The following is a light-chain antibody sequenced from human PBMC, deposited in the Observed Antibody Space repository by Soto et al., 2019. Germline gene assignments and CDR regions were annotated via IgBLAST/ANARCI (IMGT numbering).Light chain of an antibody. V-gene: IGKV3-20*01. J-gene: IGKJ5*01. Sequence: EIVLTQSPGTLSLSPGERATLSCRASQSVSSSYLAWCQQKPGQAPRLLIYGASSRATGIPDRFSGSGSGTDFTLTISRLEPEDFAVYYCQQYDSSQGTFGQGTRLEIK. CDR1: QSVSSSY. CDR2: GAS. CDR3: QQYDSSQGT.